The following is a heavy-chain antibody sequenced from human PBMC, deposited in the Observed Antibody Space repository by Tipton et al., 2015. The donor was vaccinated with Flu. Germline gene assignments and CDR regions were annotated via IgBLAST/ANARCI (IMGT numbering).Heavy chain of an antibody. D-gene: IGHD3-10*01. CDR3: ARETSSSWFGYFDP. Sequence: LSLTCAVFGGSFSGHYWVWIRQPPGKGLEWIGEIIHSGYTKYNPSLKSRVTMSIDTSKNQFSLNLNSVTAADTAMYYCARETSSSWFGYFDPWGQGTLVTVSS. J-gene: IGHJ5*02. V-gene: IGHV4-34*12. CDR1: GGSFSGHY. CDR2: IIHSGYT.